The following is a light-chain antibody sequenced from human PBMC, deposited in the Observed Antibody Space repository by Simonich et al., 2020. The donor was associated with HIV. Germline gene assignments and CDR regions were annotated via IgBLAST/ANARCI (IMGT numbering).Light chain of an antibody. CDR2: GAS. CDR3: QQYYSTSGT. V-gene: IGKV3-15*01. CDR1: QSCSSN. Sequence: EIVMTQSPATLSVSPGERATLSCRASQSCSSNLAWYQQKPGQAPRLLIYGASTRATGIPARFSGSGSGTEFTLTISSMQSEDFAVYYCQQYYSTSGTFGQGTKVEIK. J-gene: IGKJ1*01.